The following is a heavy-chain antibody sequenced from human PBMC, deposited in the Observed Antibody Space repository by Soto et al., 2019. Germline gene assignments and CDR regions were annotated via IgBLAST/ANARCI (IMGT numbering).Heavy chain of an antibody. J-gene: IGHJ5*02. Sequence: QVQLVESGGGLVKPGGSLRLSCAASGFTFSDYYMSWIRQAPGKGLEWVSYISSSGSTIYYADSVKGRFTISRDNAKKSLYLQMNSLRAEDTAVYYCGKDPTGYQLLFGWFDPWGQGTLVTVSS. CDR1: GFTFSDYY. V-gene: IGHV3-11*01. CDR2: ISSSGSTI. D-gene: IGHD2-2*01. CDR3: GKDPTGYQLLFGWFDP.